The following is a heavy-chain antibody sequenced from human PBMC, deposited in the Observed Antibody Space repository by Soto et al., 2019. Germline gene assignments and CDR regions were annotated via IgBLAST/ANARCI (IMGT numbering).Heavy chain of an antibody. Sequence: GGSLRLSCAASDFSLSPYWMHWVRQVPGRGLEWVARLSSDGFGAAYADSVKGRFFISRDIARNTLSLQMNSLRADDTAVYYCPRDLGGPDYWCRGTSLAVSS. CDR1: DFSLSPYW. CDR2: LSSDGFGA. CDR3: PRDLGGPDY. D-gene: IGHD3-16*01. V-gene: IGHV3-74*03. J-gene: IGHJ4*02.